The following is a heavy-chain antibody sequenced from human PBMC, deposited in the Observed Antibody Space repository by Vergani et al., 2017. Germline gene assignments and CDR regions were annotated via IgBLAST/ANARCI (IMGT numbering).Heavy chain of an antibody. CDR3: AKQENHWYFDL. D-gene: IGHD1/OR15-1a*01. Sequence: EVQLLESGGGLVQPGGSLRLSCAASGFTFSSYWMSWVRQAPGKGLEWVANIKQDGSEKYYVDSVKGRFTLSRDNSKNTLYPQLNSLRAEDTAVYYCAKQENHWYFDLWGRGTLVTVSS. CDR2: IKQDGSEK. J-gene: IGHJ2*01. CDR1: GFTFSSYW. V-gene: IGHV3-7*03.